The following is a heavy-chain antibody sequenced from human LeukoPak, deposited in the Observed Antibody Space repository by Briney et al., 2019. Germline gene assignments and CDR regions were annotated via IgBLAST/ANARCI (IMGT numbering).Heavy chain of an antibody. CDR2: ISAGADIT. Sequence: GGSLRLSCAASGFTFSSYAMNWVRQAPGRGLEWVSVISAGADITYHADSVRGRFTISRDNSNNMVYLQMNSLRVEDTAVYYCAKGDALASGWYMWLDPWGQGTLVTVSS. CDR3: AKGDALASGWYMWLDP. V-gene: IGHV3-23*01. CDR1: GFTFSSYA. D-gene: IGHD1-1*01. J-gene: IGHJ5*02.